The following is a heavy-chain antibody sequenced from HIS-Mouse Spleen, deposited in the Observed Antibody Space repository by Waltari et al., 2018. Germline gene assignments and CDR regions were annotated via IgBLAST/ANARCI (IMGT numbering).Heavy chain of an antibody. CDR2: ISSSSSYI. J-gene: IGHJ4*02. Sequence: EVQLVESGGGLVKPGGSLRLSCAASGFTFSSYSMNWVRQAPGKGLGGGASISSSSSYIYYADSVKGRFTISRDNAKNSLYLQMNSLRAEDTAVYYCARDRGDYWGQGTLVTVSS. V-gene: IGHV3-21*01. CDR1: GFTFSSYS. CDR3: ARDRGDY. D-gene: IGHD3-16*01.